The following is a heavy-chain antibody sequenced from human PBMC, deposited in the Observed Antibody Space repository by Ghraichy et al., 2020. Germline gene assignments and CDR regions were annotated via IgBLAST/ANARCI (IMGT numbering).Heavy chain of an antibody. D-gene: IGHD6-19*01. V-gene: IGHV4-39*01. Sequence: SETLSLTCTVSGGSISSSSYYWGWIRQPPGKGLEWIGSIYYSGSTYYNPSLKSRVTISVDTSKNQFSLKLSSVTAADTAVYYCARQPSGWYAVHLNWFDPWGQGTLVTVSS. CDR3: ARQPSGWYAVHLNWFDP. CDR1: GGSISSSSYY. CDR2: IYYSGST. J-gene: IGHJ5*02.